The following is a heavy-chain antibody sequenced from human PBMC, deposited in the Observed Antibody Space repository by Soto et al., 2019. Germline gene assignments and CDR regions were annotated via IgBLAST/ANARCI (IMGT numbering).Heavy chain of an antibody. D-gene: IGHD3-22*01. CDR3: ARGGRYYYDSSGTGAFDI. J-gene: IGHJ3*02. CDR1: GGTFSSYA. CDR2: IIPIFGTA. Sequence: SVKVSCKASGGTFSSYAISWVRQAPGQGLEWMGGIIPIFGTANYAQKFQGRVTITADEPTSTAYMELSSLRSEDTAVYYCARGGRYYYDSSGTGAFDIWGQGTMVTVSS. V-gene: IGHV1-69*13.